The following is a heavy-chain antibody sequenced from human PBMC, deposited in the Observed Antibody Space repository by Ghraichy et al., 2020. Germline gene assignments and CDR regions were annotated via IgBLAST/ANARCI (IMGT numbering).Heavy chain of an antibody. CDR3: ARGGPYCSGGVCYFLDS. J-gene: IGHJ4*02. CDR1: GYTFTTYG. Sequence: ASVKVSCKASGYTFTTYGLTWLRQAPGQGLEWMGWINSYNGDTKYAQKVQGRVTMTTDTSTSTAYMELRSLRSDDTAVYYCARGGPYCSGGVCYFLDSWGKGTLVTVSS. V-gene: IGHV1-18*01. CDR2: INSYNGDT. D-gene: IGHD2-8*02.